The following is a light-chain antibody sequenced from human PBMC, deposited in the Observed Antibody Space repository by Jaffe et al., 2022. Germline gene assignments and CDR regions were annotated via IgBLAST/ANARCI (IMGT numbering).Light chain of an antibody. CDR2: KAS. CDR3: QQYNSYSRVYT. V-gene: IGKV1-5*03. CDR1: QSISSW. Sequence: DIQMTQSPSTLSASVGDRVTITCRASQSISSWLAWYQQKPGKAPKLLIYKASSLESGVPSRFSGSGSGTEFTLTISSLQPDDFATYYCQQYNSYSRVYTFGQGTKLEIK. J-gene: IGKJ2*01.